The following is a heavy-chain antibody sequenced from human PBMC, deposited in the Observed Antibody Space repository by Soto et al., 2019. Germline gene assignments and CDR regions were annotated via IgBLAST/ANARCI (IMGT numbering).Heavy chain of an antibody. CDR1: GFTVSSNY. Sequence: GGSLRLSCAASGFTVSSNYMSWVRQAPGKGLEWVSVIFTGDTTYYADSVKGRFTTSGDSSKNTLYLQMNSLRAEDTAVYYCAREFYNSTDYFQYYFDYWGQGTLVTVSS. CDR2: IFTGDTT. D-gene: IGHD3-22*01. V-gene: IGHV3-53*01. CDR3: AREFYNSTDYFQYYFDY. J-gene: IGHJ4*02.